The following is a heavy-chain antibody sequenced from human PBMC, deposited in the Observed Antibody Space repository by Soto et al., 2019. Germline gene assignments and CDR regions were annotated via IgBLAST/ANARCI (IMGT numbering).Heavy chain of an antibody. D-gene: IGHD2-8*01. Sequence: QVQLVESGGGLVQPGGSLRLSCAASGFTFSSYGMNWVRQAPGKGLEWVAVITYDGGSKNYADSVKGRFTISRDNSKNTLYLQMNSLRAEDTAVYYWAGGCCGCTSWQFDYWGQGTLVTVSS. CDR2: ITYDGGSK. CDR3: AGGCCGCTSWQFDY. V-gene: IGHV3-30*03. CDR1: GFTFSSYG. J-gene: IGHJ4*01.